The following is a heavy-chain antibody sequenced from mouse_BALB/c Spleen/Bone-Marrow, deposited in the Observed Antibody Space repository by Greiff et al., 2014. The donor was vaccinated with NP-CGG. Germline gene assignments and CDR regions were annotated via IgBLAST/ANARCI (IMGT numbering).Heavy chain of an antibody. CDR1: GFNIKDTY. J-gene: IGHJ3*01. CDR2: IDPANGNT. CDR3: ARWGITTGFAY. Sequence: VTLKESGAELVKPGASVKLSCTASGFNIKDTYMHWVKQRPEQGLEWIGRIDPANGNTKYDPKFQGKATITADTSSNTAYLQLSSLTSEDTAVYYCARWGITTGFAYWGQGTLVTVSA. D-gene: IGHD2-4*01. V-gene: IGHV14-3*02.